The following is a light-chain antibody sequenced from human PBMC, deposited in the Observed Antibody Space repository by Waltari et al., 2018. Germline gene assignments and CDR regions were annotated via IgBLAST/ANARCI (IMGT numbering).Light chain of an antibody. J-gene: IGKJ2*01. Sequence: ENVLTQSPGTLSLPPGERATLSCRASQSVTSSSLAWYQQKPGQAPRLLISGASSRATGIPDRFSGSGSGTDFTLTISRLEPEDFAVYYCQQYGSLPHTFGQGTNLEIK. CDR2: GAS. V-gene: IGKV3-20*01. CDR1: QSVTSSS. CDR3: QQYGSLPHT.